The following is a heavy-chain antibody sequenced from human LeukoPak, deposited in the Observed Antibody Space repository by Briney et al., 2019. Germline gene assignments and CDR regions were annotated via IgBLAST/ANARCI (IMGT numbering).Heavy chain of an antibody. CDR1: GFTFSSYA. D-gene: IGHD3-22*01. CDR2: ISGSGGST. Sequence: PGGSLRLSCAASGFTFSSYAMSWVRQAPGKGLEWVSAISGSGGSTYYADSVKGRFTISRDNSKNTLYLQMNSLRAEDTAVYYCAKDNDSSGYYYQDLDYWGQGTLVTVSS. J-gene: IGHJ4*02. CDR3: AKDNDSSGYYYQDLDY. V-gene: IGHV3-23*01.